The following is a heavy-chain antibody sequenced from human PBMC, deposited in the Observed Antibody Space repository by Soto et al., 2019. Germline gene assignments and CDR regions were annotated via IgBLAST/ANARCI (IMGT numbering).Heavy chain of an antibody. D-gene: IGHD3-10*01. Sequence: GGSLRLSCTASGFTFGDYAMSWFRQAPGKGLEWVGFIRSKAYGGTTEYAASVKGRFTISRDDSKSIAYLQMNSLKTEDTAVYYCTREVLWFGEYYYYYYMDVWGKGTTVTVSS. CDR3: TREVLWFGEYYYYYYMDV. V-gene: IGHV3-49*03. CDR1: GFTFGDYA. J-gene: IGHJ6*03. CDR2: IRSKAYGGTT.